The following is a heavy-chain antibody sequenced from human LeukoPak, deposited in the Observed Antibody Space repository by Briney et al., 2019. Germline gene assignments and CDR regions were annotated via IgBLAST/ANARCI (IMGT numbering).Heavy chain of an antibody. Sequence: SQTLSLTCTVSGGSISSGSYYWSWIRQPAGKGLEWIGRIYTSGSTNYNPSRKSRVTISVDTSKNQFSLKLSSVTAADTAVYYCARDPVGAKFYYYYGMDVWGQGTTVTVSS. J-gene: IGHJ6*02. V-gene: IGHV4-61*02. CDR2: IYTSGST. CDR1: GGSISSGSYY. CDR3: ARDPVGAKFYYYYGMDV. D-gene: IGHD1-26*01.